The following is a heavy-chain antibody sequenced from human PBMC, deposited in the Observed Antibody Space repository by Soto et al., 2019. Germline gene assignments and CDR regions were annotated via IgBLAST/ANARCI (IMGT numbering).Heavy chain of an antibody. V-gene: IGHV3-11*01. CDR2: ISDSATTM. CDR1: GFTFSDYY. Sequence: GGSLRLSCAASGFTFSDYYMSWIRQAPGKGLEWISHISDSATTMYYADSVKGRFTISRDNARKSLFLHMDSLRAEDTAVYYCARDTAFISSGLFNPWGQGTLVTVSS. CDR3: ARDTAFISSGLFNP. J-gene: IGHJ5*02. D-gene: IGHD3-22*01.